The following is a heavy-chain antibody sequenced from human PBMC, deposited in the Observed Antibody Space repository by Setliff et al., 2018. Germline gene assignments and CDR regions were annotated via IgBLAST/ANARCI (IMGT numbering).Heavy chain of an antibody. CDR3: VRDSPSSLYNFWSGCSDY. D-gene: IGHD3-3*01. Sequence: GGSLRLSCAASGFTFSGYGIHWVRQAPGKGLEWVAFIRPDGSNKYYADFVKGRFTISRDNSKNTLYLQMNSLRTDDTAVFYCVRDSPSSLYNFWSGCSDYWGQGTLVTVSS. J-gene: IGHJ4*02. CDR2: IRPDGSNK. CDR1: GFTFSGYG. V-gene: IGHV3-30*02.